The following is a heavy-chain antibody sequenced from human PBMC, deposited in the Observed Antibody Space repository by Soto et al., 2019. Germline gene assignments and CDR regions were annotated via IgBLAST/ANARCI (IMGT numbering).Heavy chain of an antibody. J-gene: IGHJ4*02. CDR3: AKDVRYFDWLLAFDY. D-gene: IGHD3-9*01. V-gene: IGHV3-23*01. CDR1: GFTFSSYA. Sequence: PGGSLRLSCAASGFTFSSYAMSWVRQAPGKGLEWVSAISGSGGSTYYADSVKGRFTISRDNSKNTLYLQMNSLRAEDTAVYYCAKDVRYFDWLLAFDYWGQGTLVTVSS. CDR2: ISGSGGST.